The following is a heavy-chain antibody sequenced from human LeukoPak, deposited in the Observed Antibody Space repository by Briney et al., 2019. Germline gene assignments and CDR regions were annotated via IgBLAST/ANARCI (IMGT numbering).Heavy chain of an antibody. CDR3: ARDDGDYSYYYYMEV. V-gene: IGHV7-4-1*02. J-gene: IGHJ6*03. CDR2: INPKTANP. CDR1: GYTFTSYY. D-gene: IGHD2-21*02. Sequence: GASVKVSCKASGYTFTSYYMHWVRQAPGQGRKWMGWINPKTANPTYGQAFTGRFVFSLDTSINTTYLQISSLKAEDTAVYYCARDDGDYSYYYYMEVWGKGTTVTVSS.